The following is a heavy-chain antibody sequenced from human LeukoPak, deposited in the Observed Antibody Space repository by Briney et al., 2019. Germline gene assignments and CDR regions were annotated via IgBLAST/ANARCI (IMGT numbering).Heavy chain of an antibody. J-gene: IGHJ3*02. V-gene: IGHV3-48*03. CDR2: ISSSGSTI. CDR3: ARESGSQAFDI. D-gene: IGHD3-22*01. Sequence: GGFLRLSCAASGFTFSSYEMNWVRQAPGKGLECVSYISSSGSTIYYADSVKGRFTISRDNAKNSLYLQMNSLGAEDTAVYYCARESGSQAFDIWGQGTMVTVSS. CDR1: GFTFSSYE.